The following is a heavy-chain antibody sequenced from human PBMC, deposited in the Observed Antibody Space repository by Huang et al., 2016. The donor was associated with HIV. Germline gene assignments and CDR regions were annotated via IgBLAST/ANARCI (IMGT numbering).Heavy chain of an antibody. J-gene: IGHJ4*02. CDR2: IFPYDSDT. Sequence: VQLVQSGAEVKKPGESLKISCKGSGSRFSSYWIAWVRQMPGKGLEWMGSIFPYDSDTTCSPSFEGQVTISADKSIGTAYLQWSSLKASDTAMYYCARRFSSSSGYFDYWGQGSLVTVSS. D-gene: IGHD6-6*01. V-gene: IGHV5-51*01. CDR3: ARRFSSSSGYFDY. CDR1: GSRFSSYW.